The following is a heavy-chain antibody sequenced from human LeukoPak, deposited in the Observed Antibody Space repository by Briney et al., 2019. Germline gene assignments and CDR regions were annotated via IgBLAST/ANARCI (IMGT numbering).Heavy chain of an antibody. CDR3: ARVSPGYSSSWYGIEYFQH. CDR1: GFSFSSSA. CDR2: MQNGGSEK. D-gene: IGHD6-13*01. Sequence: GGSLRLSCAASGFSFSSSAMDWVRHAPGKGLEWVAFMQNGGSEKYYADSVKGRFTISRDNAKNSLYLQMNSLRAEDTAVYYCARVSPGYSSSWYGIEYFQHWGQGTLVTVSS. J-gene: IGHJ1*01. V-gene: IGHV3-30*02.